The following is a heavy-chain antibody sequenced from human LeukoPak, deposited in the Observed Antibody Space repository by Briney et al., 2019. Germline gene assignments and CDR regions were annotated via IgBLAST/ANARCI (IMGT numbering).Heavy chain of an antibody. CDR2: ISFDGSDK. V-gene: IGHV3-30*03. J-gene: IGHJ4*02. CDR3: ARKAGYYYGSGDF. D-gene: IGHD3-10*01. CDR1: GFTFNNYG. Sequence: PGRSLRLSCAGSGFTFNNYGIHWVRQAPGKGLEWVAVISFDGSDKYYADSVKGRFTISRDHSKNTLYLQMNSLRAEDTAVYYCARKAGYYYGSGDFWGQGTLVTVSS.